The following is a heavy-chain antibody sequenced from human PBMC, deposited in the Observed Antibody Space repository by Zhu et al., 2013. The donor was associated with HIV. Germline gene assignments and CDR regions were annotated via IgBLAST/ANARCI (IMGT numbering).Heavy chain of an antibody. CDR3: ARDPFRTTGTTLSTWFDP. CDR2: IIPIFGTA. Sequence: QVQLVQSGAEVKKPGSSVKVSCKASGGTFSSYAISWVRQAPGQGLEWMGGIIPIFGTANYAQKFQGRVTITADKSTSTAYMELSSLRSEDTAVYYCARDPFRTTGTTLSTWFDPWGQGTLVTVSS. CDR1: GGTFSSYA. D-gene: IGHD1-1*01. J-gene: IGHJ5*02. V-gene: IGHV1-69*06.